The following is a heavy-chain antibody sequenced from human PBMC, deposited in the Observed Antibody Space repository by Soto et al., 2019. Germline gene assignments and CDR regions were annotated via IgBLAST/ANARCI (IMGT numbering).Heavy chain of an antibody. CDR3: ARDVGATTRWFDP. J-gene: IGHJ5*02. V-gene: IGHV4-59*01. CDR1: GGSISSYD. D-gene: IGHD1-26*01. Sequence: SETQSLTSSVAGGSISSYDGSWIRQPPGKGPEWIGYIYYSGSTNYNPSLKSRVTISVDTSKNQFSLKLSSVTAADTAVYYCARDVGATTRWFDPWGQGTLVTVSS. CDR2: IYYSGST.